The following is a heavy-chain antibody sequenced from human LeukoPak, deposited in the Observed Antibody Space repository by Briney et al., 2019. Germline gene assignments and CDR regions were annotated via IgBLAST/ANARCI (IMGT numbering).Heavy chain of an antibody. Sequence: GGSLRLSCVASGFTFNTHGMHWVRQAPGKGLEWVAFIQFDGSKIDYADSVKGRFTISRDNAKTSLYLQMNSLRAEDTAVYYCARDLMGASHYFQHWGQGTLVTVSS. D-gene: IGHD1-26*01. V-gene: IGHV3-30*02. CDR2: IQFDGSKI. J-gene: IGHJ1*01. CDR1: GFTFNTHG. CDR3: ARDLMGASHYFQH.